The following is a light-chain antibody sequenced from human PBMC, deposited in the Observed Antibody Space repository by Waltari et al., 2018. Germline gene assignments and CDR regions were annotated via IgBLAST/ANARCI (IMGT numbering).Light chain of an antibody. CDR1: QSVSSY. V-gene: IGKV3-11*01. CDR2: DAS. J-gene: IGKJ1*01. CDR3: QQRSNWGWT. Sequence: ELVLTQSPATLSLSPGERATLSCRASQSVSSYLAWYQQKPGQAPRLLIYDASNRATGIPARFSGSGSGTDFTLTISSLEPEDFAVYYCQQRSNWGWTFGQGTKVEIK.